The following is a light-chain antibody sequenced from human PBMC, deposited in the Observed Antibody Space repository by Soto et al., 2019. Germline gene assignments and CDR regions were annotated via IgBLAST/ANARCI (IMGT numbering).Light chain of an antibody. Sequence: QSALTQPASVSGSPGQSITISCTGTSSDVGGYKYVSWYQQHPGKAPKLMIYEVSNWPSGVSNRFSGSKSGNTASLTISGLQAEDEADYYCSSYTSSTVYVFGPGTKLTVL. CDR2: EVS. J-gene: IGLJ1*01. CDR3: SSYTSSTVYV. CDR1: SSDVGGYKY. V-gene: IGLV2-14*01.